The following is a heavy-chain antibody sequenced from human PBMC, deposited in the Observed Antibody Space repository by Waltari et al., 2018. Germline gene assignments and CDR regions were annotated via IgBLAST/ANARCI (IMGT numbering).Heavy chain of an antibody. Sequence: QVQLVQSGAEVKKPGSSVKVSCKASGVTFSSYTISWVRQAPGQGLEWMGRIIPILGIANYAQKFQGRVTITADKSTSTAYMELSSLRSEDTAVYYCARLPYYYDSSGYTYYFDYWGQGTLVTVSS. CDR2: IIPILGIA. CDR3: ARLPYYYDSSGYTYYFDY. V-gene: IGHV1-69*02. D-gene: IGHD3-22*01. J-gene: IGHJ4*02. CDR1: GVTFSSYT.